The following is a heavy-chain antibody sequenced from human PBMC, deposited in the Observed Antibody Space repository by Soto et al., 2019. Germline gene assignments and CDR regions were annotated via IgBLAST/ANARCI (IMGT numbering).Heavy chain of an antibody. J-gene: IGHJ6*02. CDR1: GYTFTSYD. CDR2: MNPNSGNT. V-gene: IGHV1-8*01. Sequence: QVQLVQSGAEVKKPGASVKVSCKASGYTFTSYDINWVRQATGQGLEWMGWMNPNSGNTGYAQKFQARVTMTRNTAISTAYMELSSMRSEDTAEYYCARGRRTSYNWSYVLGGSNYYYCGMDVWGQGTTVTVSS. CDR3: ARGRRTSYNWSYVLGGSNYYYCGMDV. D-gene: IGHD1-7*01.